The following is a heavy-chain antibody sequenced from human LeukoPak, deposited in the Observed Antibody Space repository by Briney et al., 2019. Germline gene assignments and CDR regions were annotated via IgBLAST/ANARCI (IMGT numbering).Heavy chain of an antibody. J-gene: IGHJ6*03. CDR2: IIPIFGTA. V-gene: IGHV1-69*13. CDR3: ARAPQGARPNYYYYMDV. Sequence: ASVKVSCKASGGTFSSYAISWVRRAPGQGLEWMGGIIPIFGTANYAQKFQGRVTITADESTSTAYMELSSLRSEDTAVYYCARAPQGARPNYYYYMDVWGKGTTVTVSS. CDR1: GGTFSSYA. D-gene: IGHD6-6*01.